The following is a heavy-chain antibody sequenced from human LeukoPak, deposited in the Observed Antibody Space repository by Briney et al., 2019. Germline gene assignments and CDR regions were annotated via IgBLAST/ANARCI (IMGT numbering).Heavy chain of an antibody. D-gene: IGHD3-10*01. V-gene: IGHV3-7*04. Sequence: SGMSLRLSCAAPGFTFSIYVMHWARRAPGKGLEWVANIKQDGGEKNYVDAVKGRFSISRDNAKSSLYLQMNSVRADDTAVYFCARETVYGSRSYHPYWGQGTLVTVSS. CDR3: ARETVYGSRSYHPY. CDR1: GFTFSIYV. J-gene: IGHJ4*02. CDR2: IKQDGGEK.